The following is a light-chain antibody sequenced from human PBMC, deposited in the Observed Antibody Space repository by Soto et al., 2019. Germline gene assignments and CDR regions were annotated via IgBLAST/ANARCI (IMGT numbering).Light chain of an antibody. CDR2: EVT. V-gene: IGLV2-18*02. CDR1: SSGVGRYDR. CDR3: SSYTSSSRYI. J-gene: IGLJ1*01. Sequence: QSVLTQPPSVSGSPGQSVTISCTGTSSGVGRYDRVSWYQQSPGTVPKLIIYEVTNRPSGVPDRFSGSKSGNTASLTISGLQAEDEADFYCSSYTSSSRYIFGTGTKVTVL.